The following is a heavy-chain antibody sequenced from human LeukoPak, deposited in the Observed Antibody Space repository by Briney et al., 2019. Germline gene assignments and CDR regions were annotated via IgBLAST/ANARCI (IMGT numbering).Heavy chain of an antibody. J-gene: IGHJ4*02. CDR3: ARGVEPLAANTLAY. V-gene: IGHV3-53*01. CDR1: GFTVITND. D-gene: IGHD1-14*01. Sequence: GGSLRLSCAASGFTVITNDMTWVRQAPGKGLEWVSVLYSDGNTKYADSVQGRFTISRDNSKNTLYLEMNSLSPDDTAVYYCARGVEPLAANTLAYWGQGTVVTVSS. CDR2: LYSDGNT.